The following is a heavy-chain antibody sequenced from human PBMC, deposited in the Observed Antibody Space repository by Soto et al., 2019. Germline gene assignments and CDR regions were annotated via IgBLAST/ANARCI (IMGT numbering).Heavy chain of an antibody. CDR1: GFTFSSYA. D-gene: IGHD4-17*01. Sequence: GGSLRLSCAASGFTFSSYAMNWVRQTPGKGLEWVSVISGSGGSTYYADAVKGRFTISRDNSKNTLYLQMNSLRAEDTAVYYCAKRTVGWYFDLWGRGTLVTVSS. CDR2: ISGSGGST. V-gene: IGHV3-23*01. J-gene: IGHJ2*01. CDR3: AKRTVGWYFDL.